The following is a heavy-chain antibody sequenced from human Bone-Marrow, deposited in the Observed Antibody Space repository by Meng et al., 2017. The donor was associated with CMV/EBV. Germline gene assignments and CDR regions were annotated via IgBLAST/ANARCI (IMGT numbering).Heavy chain of an antibody. CDR3: ARDLHYYDSSGYYYYYGMDV. J-gene: IGHJ6*02. D-gene: IGHD3-22*01. Sequence: GESLKISCAASGFTFSDYYMSWIRQAPGKGLEWVSYISSSGSTIYYADSVKGRFTISRDNAKNSLYLQMNSLRAEDTAVYYCARDLHYYDSSGYYYYYGMDVWGQGTTVTVSS. CDR1: GFTFSDYY. V-gene: IGHV3-11*04. CDR2: ISSSGSTI.